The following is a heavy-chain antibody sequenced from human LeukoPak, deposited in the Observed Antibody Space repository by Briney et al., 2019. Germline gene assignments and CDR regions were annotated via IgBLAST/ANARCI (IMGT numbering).Heavy chain of an antibody. Sequence: SGGSLRLSCTASGFTFSSYAMNWVRQAPGKGLEWVSGIGAGGTFTYYADSVKGRFTISRDNSRNTLYLQMNSLRADDTAVYYCAKDARRTSGWYFFDYWGQGTLVTVSS. CDR2: IGAGGTFT. J-gene: IGHJ4*02. D-gene: IGHD6-19*01. CDR1: GFTFSSYA. V-gene: IGHV3-23*01. CDR3: AKDARRTSGWYFFDY.